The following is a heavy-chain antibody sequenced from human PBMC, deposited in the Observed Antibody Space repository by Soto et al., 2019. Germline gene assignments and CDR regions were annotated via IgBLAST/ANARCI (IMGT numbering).Heavy chain of an antibody. CDR1: GFSSSSYW. CDR3: LRSLSNHYGFFDY. CDR2: INRDGRST. V-gene: IGHV3-74*01. Sequence: EVQLVESGGGLVQTGGSLRLSCAASGFSSSSYWMHWVRQPPGRGLVWVARINRDGRSTSYAESVKGRFTISRDNAKSTLYLQMNTLTAEDTAVYYCLRSLSNHYGFFDYWGQGTLVAVSS. D-gene: IGHD3-10*01. J-gene: IGHJ4*02.